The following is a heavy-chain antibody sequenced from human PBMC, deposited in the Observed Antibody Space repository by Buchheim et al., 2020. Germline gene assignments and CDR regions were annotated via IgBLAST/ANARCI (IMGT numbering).Heavy chain of an antibody. V-gene: IGHV4-30-4*01. J-gene: IGHJ4*02. CDR1: DGSISSGDYY. D-gene: IGHD3-22*01. CDR3: ARVAKSGYYWYYFDS. CDR2: VYYSGST. Sequence: QVQLQESGPGLVKPSQTLSLTCTVSDGSISSGDYYWSWIRQPPGKGLEWIGYVYYSGSTYYNPSLKSRVIISLDTSKNQFSLKLKSVTAADTAVYYCARVAKSGYYWYYFDSGGQGTL.